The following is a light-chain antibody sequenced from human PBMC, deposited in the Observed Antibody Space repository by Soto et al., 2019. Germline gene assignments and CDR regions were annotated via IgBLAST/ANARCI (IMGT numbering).Light chain of an antibody. CDR2: GAS. V-gene: IGKV3-15*01. CDR1: QSVSSN. Sequence: EIVMTQSPATLSVSPGERATLSCRASQSVSSNLAWYQQKPGQAPRLLIYGASTRATGIPARFSGSGSGTEFTLTISSLQSEDFAVYYRQQYHNGPRPLGQGPKADIK. CDR3: QQYHNGPRP. J-gene: IGKJ1*01.